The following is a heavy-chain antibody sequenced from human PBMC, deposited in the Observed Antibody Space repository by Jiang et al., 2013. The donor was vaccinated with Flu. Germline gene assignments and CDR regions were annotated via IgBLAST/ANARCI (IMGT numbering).Heavy chain of an antibody. CDR3: ARGLGGFWSGTQYYFDY. Sequence: GSGLVKPSETLSLTCTVSGGSISSHYWSWIRQPPGKGLEWIGYIYYSGSTNYNPSLKSRVTISVDTSKNQFSLKLSSVTAADTAVYYCARGLGGFWSGTQYYFDYWDQGTLVTVSS. V-gene: IGHV4-59*11. CDR2: IYYSGST. D-gene: IGHD3-3*01. CDR1: GGSISSHY. J-gene: IGHJ4*02.